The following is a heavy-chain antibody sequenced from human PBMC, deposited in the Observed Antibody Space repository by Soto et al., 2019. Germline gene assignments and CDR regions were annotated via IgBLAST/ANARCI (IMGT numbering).Heavy chain of an antibody. D-gene: IGHD2-8*02. CDR3: ARDKITGVFDY. J-gene: IGHJ4*02. Sequence: QVQLQQWGAGLLKPSETLSLTCAVYGGSFSGYDWTWIRQPPGTGLEWIGEINHSGSSNYNPSLKSRVTISVDTYKNQFSLKLTSVTAADTAVYYCARDKITGVFDYWGQGTLVTVSS. CDR1: GGSFSGYD. CDR2: INHSGSS. V-gene: IGHV4-34*01.